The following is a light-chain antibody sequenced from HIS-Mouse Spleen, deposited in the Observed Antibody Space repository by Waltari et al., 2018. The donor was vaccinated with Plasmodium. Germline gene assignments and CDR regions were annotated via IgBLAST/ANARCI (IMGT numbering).Light chain of an antibody. V-gene: IGKV3D-7*01. CDR2: GAS. CDR1: QSLSSSY. CDR3: QQDYNLPYT. Sequence: EIVMTQSPATLSLTPRDSATLPCRASQSLSSSYLSWYQQKPGQAPRLLIYGASTRATGIPARFSGSGSGTDFTLTISSLQPEDFAVYYCQQDYNLPYTFGQGTKLEIK. J-gene: IGKJ2*01.